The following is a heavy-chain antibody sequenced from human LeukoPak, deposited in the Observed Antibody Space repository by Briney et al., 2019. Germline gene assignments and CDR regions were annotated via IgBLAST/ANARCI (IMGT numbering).Heavy chain of an antibody. CDR1: GFTFSSYA. V-gene: IGHV3-23*01. J-gene: IGHJ5*02. D-gene: IGHD2-2*01. CDR2: ISGSGGST. CDR3: ANEGLPAAISSWFDT. Sequence: PGGSLRLSCAASGFTFSSYAMSWVRQAPGKGLEWVSAISGSGGSTYYADSVKGRFTIPRDNSKNTLYLQMNSLRAEDTAVYYCANEGLPAAISSWFDTWGQGTLVTVSS.